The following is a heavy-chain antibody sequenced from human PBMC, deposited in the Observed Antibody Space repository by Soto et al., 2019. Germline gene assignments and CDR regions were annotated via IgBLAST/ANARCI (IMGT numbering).Heavy chain of an antibody. CDR2: IIPILGTP. V-gene: IGHV1-69*14. CDR1: GDTPSTYA. Sequence: QVQLVQSGAEVQKPGSSVNVSCKASGDTPSTYAISWVRQAPGQGLEWMGGIIPILGTPNYAQRFQGKITISADTSTRTTYMELNSVTSDDTAMFYCAILALDVESWGQGTLVIVSS. J-gene: IGHJ4*02. CDR3: AILALDVES. D-gene: IGHD3-3*01.